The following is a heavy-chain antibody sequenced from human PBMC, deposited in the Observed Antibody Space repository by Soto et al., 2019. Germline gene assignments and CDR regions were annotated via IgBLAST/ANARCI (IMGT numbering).Heavy chain of an antibody. Sequence: ASVKVSCKASGYTFTSYDINWVRQATGQGLEWMGWMNPNSGNTGYAQKFQGRVTITADTSTSTAYMELSSLRSEDTAVYYCARDPNQITVTDDAFDIWGQGTMVTVSS. CDR2: MNPNSGNT. CDR3: ARDPNQITVTDDAFDI. CDR1: GYTFTSYD. J-gene: IGHJ3*02. D-gene: IGHD4-17*01. V-gene: IGHV1-8*01.